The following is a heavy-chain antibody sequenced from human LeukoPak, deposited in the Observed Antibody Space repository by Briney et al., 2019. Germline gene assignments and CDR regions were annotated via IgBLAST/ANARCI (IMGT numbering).Heavy chain of an antibody. CDR1: GGSFSGYH. D-gene: IGHD6-13*01. J-gene: IGHJ4*02. CDR2: INHSGST. V-gene: IGHV4-34*01. CDR3: ARAAGTFDPFDY. Sequence: PSETLSLTCAVYGGSFSGYHWSWIRQPPGKGLEWIGEINHSGSTNYNPSLKSRVTISVDTSKNQFSLKLSSVTAADTAVYYCARAAGTFDPFDYWGQGTLVTVSS.